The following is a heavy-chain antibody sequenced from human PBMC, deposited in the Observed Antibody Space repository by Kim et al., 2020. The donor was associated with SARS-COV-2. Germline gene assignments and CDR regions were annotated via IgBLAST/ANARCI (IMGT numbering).Heavy chain of an antibody. D-gene: IGHD7-27*01. J-gene: IGHJ4*02. CDR3: AKASWGPDY. V-gene: IGHV3-7*03. Sequence: GGSLRLSCVGSGFTFTKSWMTWVRQAPGKGLEWVANIKEDGSGKNYVDSVKGRFTISRDNAKNSVYLQMDSLRADDTAVYYCAKASWGPDYWGQGTLV. CDR1: GFTFTKSW. CDR2: IKEDGSGK.